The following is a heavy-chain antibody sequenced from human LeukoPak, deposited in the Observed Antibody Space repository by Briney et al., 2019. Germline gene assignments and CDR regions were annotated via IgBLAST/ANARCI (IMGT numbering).Heavy chain of an antibody. D-gene: IGHD6-13*01. CDR3: ARDIEAAGLFLDY. CDR2: ISYSSSYI. J-gene: IGHJ4*02. Sequence: GGSLRLSCAASGFTFSTYNMNWVRQAPGKGLEWVSSISYSSSYIYYADSVKGRFTISRDDAKNSLYLQMNSLRAEDTAVYYCARDIEAAGLFLDYWGQGTLVTVSS. V-gene: IGHV3-21*01. CDR1: GFTFSTYN.